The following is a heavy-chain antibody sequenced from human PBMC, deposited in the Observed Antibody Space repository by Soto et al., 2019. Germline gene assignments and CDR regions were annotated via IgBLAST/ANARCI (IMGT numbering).Heavy chain of an antibody. J-gene: IGHJ4*02. CDR2: ISSSSSYI. Sequence: EVQLVESGGGLVKPGGSLRLSCAASGFTFSSYSMNWVRQAPGKGLEWVSSISSSSSYIYYADSVKGRFTISRDNAKSSLYLQMNSLRAEDTAVYYCAVDLRYFDWGYFDYWGQGTLVTVSS. V-gene: IGHV3-21*01. CDR3: AVDLRYFDWGYFDY. D-gene: IGHD3-9*01. CDR1: GFTFSSYS.